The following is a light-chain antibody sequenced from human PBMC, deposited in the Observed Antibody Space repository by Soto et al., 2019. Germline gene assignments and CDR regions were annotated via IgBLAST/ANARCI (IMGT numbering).Light chain of an antibody. Sequence: EIVMTQSPATLSVSPGERATLSCRASQSVSSNLAWYQQKPGQAPRLLIYGTSTRATGIPDRFSGSGSGTDFALTISRLEPEDFAVYYCQQYGNSGITFGQGTRLEIK. V-gene: IGKV3D-15*01. CDR3: QQYGNSGIT. J-gene: IGKJ5*01. CDR2: GTS. CDR1: QSVSSN.